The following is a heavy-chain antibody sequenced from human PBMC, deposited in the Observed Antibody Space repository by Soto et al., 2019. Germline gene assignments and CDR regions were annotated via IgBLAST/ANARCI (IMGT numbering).Heavy chain of an antibody. D-gene: IGHD5-12*01. J-gene: IGHJ6*02. CDR3: ARVGGYEAPGPSNYYYYGMDV. Sequence: GASVKVSCKASVYTFTSYGISLVRQAPGQRLEWMGWISAYNGNTNYAQKLQGRVTMTTDTSTSTGYMELRSLRSDDTAVYYCARVGGYEAPGPSNYYYYGMDVWGQGTTVTVSS. V-gene: IGHV1-18*01. CDR2: ISAYNGNT. CDR1: VYTFTSYG.